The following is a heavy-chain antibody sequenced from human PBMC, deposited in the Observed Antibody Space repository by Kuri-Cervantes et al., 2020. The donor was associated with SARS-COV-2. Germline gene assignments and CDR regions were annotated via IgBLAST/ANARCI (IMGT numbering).Heavy chain of an antibody. J-gene: IGHJ2*01. Sequence: GESLKISCAASGCTFSGSAMHWVRQASGKGLEWVGRIRSKANRYATAYAASVKGGSTISRDASKNTAYLQMNRLKTEDTAVYYCARAVNVSSDRTSTSCPPGYFDLWGRGTLVTVSS. CDR3: ARAVNVSSDRTSTSCPPGYFDL. CDR2: IRSKANRYAT. V-gene: IGHV3-73*01. CDR1: GCTFSGSA. D-gene: IGHD2-2*01.